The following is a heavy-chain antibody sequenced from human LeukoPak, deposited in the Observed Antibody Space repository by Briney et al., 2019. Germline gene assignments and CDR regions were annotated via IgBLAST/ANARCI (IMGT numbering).Heavy chain of an antibody. CDR3: ARTTSDYQLLYTY. D-gene: IGHD2-2*02. V-gene: IGHV3-30-3*01. CDR1: GFTFSSYA. Sequence: QPGGSLRLSCAASGFTFSSYAMHWVRQAPGKGLEWVAVISYDGSNKYYADSVKGRFTISRDNSKNTLYLQMNSLRAKDTAVYYCARTTSDYQLLYTYWGQGTLVTVSS. CDR2: ISYDGSNK. J-gene: IGHJ4*02.